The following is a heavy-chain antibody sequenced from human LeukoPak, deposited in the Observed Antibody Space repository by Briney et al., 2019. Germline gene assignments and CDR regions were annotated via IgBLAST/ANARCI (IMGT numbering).Heavy chain of an antibody. CDR2: ISSSGSTI. V-gene: IGHV3-11*01. CDR1: GFTFSDYY. J-gene: IGHJ5*02. CDR3: ARDLIVGPTSA. Sequence: GGSLRLSCAASGFTFSDYYMSWIRQAPGKGLEWVSCISSSGSTIYYADSVKGRFTISRDNTKNSLYLQMNSLRAEDTAVYYCARDLIVGPTSAWGQGTLVTVSS. D-gene: IGHD1-26*01.